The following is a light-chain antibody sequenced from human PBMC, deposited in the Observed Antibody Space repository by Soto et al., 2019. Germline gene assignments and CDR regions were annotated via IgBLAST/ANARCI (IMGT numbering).Light chain of an antibody. J-gene: IGKJ3*01. CDR3: QQRSNWPT. Sequence: DIQMTQSPSTLSASVGDTVTITCRASQSVSIWLAWYQKKPGKAPQVLIWDASTLQRGVPSRFSGSGSGTDFTLTISSLEPEDFAVYYCQQRSNWPTFGPGTKVDI. V-gene: IGKV1-5*01. CDR2: DAS. CDR1: QSVSIW.